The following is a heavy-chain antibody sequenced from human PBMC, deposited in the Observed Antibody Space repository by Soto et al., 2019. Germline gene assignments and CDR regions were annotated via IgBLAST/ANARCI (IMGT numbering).Heavy chain of an antibody. V-gene: IGHV4-4*07. CDR2: VSTNGAT. CDR1: DDFISSYY. Sequence: SETLSLTCTVSDDFISSYYWNWIRQPAGKGLEWIGRVSTNGATNYNPSLESRVTMSVDTSKNQFSLKLTSVTAADTAVYFCARADYEILTGSYAMDVCGQGTTVTVSS. J-gene: IGHJ6*02. D-gene: IGHD3-9*01. CDR3: ARADYEILTGSYAMDV.